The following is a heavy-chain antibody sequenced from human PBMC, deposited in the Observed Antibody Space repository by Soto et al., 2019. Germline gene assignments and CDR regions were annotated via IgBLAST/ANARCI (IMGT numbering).Heavy chain of an antibody. CDR3: ATRPCEVNYYGVFDY. J-gene: IGHJ4*02. CDR1: GFIFSSHW. Sequence: GGSLRLSCAASGFIFSSHWMHWVRQAPGKGLVGVSHIGPDGSNIWEADSVQGRFTISRDNARNRLYLQMNSLRAEDTAVYYCATRPCEVNYYGVFDYWGQGALVTVSS. V-gene: IGHV3-74*01. CDR2: IGPDGSNI. D-gene: IGHD3-22*01.